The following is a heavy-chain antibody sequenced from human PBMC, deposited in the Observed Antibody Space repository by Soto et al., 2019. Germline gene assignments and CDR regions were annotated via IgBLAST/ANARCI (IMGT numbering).Heavy chain of an antibody. CDR3: ARAPTRGPTGDLDY. V-gene: IGHV1-2*02. Sequence: QVHLVQSGAEVKRPGDSVKVSCKASGYTFTDYHLHWVRQAPGQGLEWMGRITPQSGEIYYSPKFQGRVTLTRDTSSSTGYMELTTLTFDDTAVYYCARAPTRGPTGDLDYWGQGTLATVSP. CDR2: ITPQSGEI. D-gene: IGHD1-26*01. CDR1: GYTFTDYH. J-gene: IGHJ4*02.